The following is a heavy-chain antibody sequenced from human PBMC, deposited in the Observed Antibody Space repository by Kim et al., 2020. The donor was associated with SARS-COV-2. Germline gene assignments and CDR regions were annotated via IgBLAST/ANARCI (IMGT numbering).Heavy chain of an antibody. V-gene: IGHV4-59*08. CDR2: IYDSGST. CDR1: GASVTFNY. Sequence: SETLSLTCTVSGASVTFNYWSWIRQPPGEPLEWIGHIYDSGSTNYKSSLKRRVTISMDTSKNQFSLTLKSVTVADTAVYYCARHLPSQSSLEPLDLWGQGTLVIVSS. J-gene: IGHJ3*01. CDR3: ARHLPSQSSLEPLDL.